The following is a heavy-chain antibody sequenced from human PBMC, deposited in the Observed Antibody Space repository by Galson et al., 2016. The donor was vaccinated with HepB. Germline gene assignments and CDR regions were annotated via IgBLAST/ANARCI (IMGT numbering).Heavy chain of an antibody. CDR3: ARGGSGSYGALDI. Sequence: SLRLSCAASGFTISSYGIHWVRQVPGKALEWVALIWHDGSNKFYADSVKGRFTTSRDNSKNTLYLQMNSLTVEDTAVYYCARGGSGSYGALDIWGQGTMVIVSS. CDR1: GFTISSYG. CDR2: IWHDGSNK. J-gene: IGHJ3*02. D-gene: IGHD3-16*01. V-gene: IGHV3-33*08.